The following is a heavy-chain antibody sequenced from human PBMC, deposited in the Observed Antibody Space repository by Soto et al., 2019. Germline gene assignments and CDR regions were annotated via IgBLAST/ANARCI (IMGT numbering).Heavy chain of an antibody. D-gene: IGHD6-13*01. Sequence: SETLSLTCTVSGGSISSYYWSWIRQPPGKGPEWIGYIYYSGSTNYNPSLKSRVTISVDTSKNQFSLKLSSVTAADTAVYYCARAIRSGDSSRLSRMDVWGQGTTVT. CDR3: ARAIRSGDSSRLSRMDV. J-gene: IGHJ6*02. CDR1: GGSISSYY. CDR2: IYYSGST. V-gene: IGHV4-59*01.